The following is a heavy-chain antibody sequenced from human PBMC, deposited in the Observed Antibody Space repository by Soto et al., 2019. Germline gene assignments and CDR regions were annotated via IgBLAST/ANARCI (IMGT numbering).Heavy chain of an antibody. Sequence: ASVKVSCKASGYDFSNYEINWVRQATGQGLEWMGWMSPNSGYTGYAQKFQGRVTMTRNTSKSTAYMELRSLTSEDTAVYYCARVLMGQLAVLEYWGQGTPVTVSS. CDR1: GYDFSNYE. CDR3: ARVLMGQLAVLEY. J-gene: IGHJ4*02. V-gene: IGHV1-8*02. CDR2: MSPNSGYT. D-gene: IGHD6-6*01.